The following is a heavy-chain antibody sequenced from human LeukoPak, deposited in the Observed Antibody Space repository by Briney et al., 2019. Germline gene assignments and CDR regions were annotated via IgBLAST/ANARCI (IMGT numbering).Heavy chain of an antibody. Sequence: GGSLRLSCAASGFTFSSYGMSWVRQAPGKGLEWVSGINWNGGSTGYADSVKGRFTISRDNAKNSLYLQMNSLRAEDTALYYCARAYSGYDHWYYFDYWGQGTLVTVSS. D-gene: IGHD5-12*01. CDR1: GFTFSSYG. V-gene: IGHV3-20*04. CDR2: INWNGGST. J-gene: IGHJ4*02. CDR3: ARAYSGYDHWYYFDY.